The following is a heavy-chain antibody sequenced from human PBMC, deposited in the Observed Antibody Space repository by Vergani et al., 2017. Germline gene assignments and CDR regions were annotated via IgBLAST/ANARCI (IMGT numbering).Heavy chain of an antibody. CDR1: GFTVSSNY. J-gene: IGHJ4*02. CDR2: IYSGGST. Sequence: VQLVQSGGGLLQPGGSLRLSCAASGFTVSSNYMSWVRQAPGKGLEWVSVIYSGGSTYYADSVKGRFTISRDNSKNTLYLQMNSLRAEDTAVYYCARAEYCSGGSCYLGYWGQGTLVTVSS. D-gene: IGHD2-15*01. V-gene: IGHV3-53*01. CDR3: ARAEYCSGGSCYLGY.